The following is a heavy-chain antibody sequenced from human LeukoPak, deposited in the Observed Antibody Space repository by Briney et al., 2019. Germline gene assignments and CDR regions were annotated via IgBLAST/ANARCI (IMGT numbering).Heavy chain of an antibody. CDR3: ARDDNWNGGFDP. Sequence: SETLSLTCTVSGGSISSYYWSWIRQPPGKGLEWIGYIYYSGSTNYNPSLKSRVTISVDTSKNQFSLKLSSVTAADTAVYYCARDDNWNGGFDPWGQGTLVTVSS. CDR2: IYYSGST. V-gene: IGHV4-59*01. J-gene: IGHJ5*02. CDR1: GGSISSYY. D-gene: IGHD1-1*01.